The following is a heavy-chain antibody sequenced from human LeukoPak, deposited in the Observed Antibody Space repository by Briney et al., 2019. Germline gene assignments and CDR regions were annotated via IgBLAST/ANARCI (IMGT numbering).Heavy chain of an antibody. J-gene: IGHJ4*02. CDR3: ARDLGSGWSSFDY. D-gene: IGHD6-19*01. CDR1: GGTFSSYA. V-gene: IGHV1-69*05. Sequence: SVKVSCKASGGTFSSYAISWVRQAPGQGLEWMGRIIPIFGTANYAQKFQGRVTITTDESTSTAYMELSSLRSEDTAAYYCARDLGSGWSSFDYWGQGTLVTVSS. CDR2: IIPIFGTA.